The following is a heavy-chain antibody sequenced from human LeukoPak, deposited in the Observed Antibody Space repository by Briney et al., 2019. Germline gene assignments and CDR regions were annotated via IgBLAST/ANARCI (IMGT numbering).Heavy chain of an antibody. CDR2: ISSSSYI. V-gene: IGHV3-21*01. Sequence: GGSLRLSCAASGFTFSSYGMHWVRQAPGKGLEWVSSISSSSYIYYADSVKGRFTISRDNAKNSLYPQMNSLRAEDTAVYYCARDPITIFGGGGDYYFDYWGQGTLVTVSS. CDR3: ARDPITIFGGGGDYYFDY. J-gene: IGHJ4*02. D-gene: IGHD3-3*01. CDR1: GFTFSSYG.